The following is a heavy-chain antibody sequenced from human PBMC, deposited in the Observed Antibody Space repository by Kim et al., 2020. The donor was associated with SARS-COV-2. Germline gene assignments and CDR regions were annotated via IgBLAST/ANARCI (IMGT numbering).Heavy chain of an antibody. V-gene: IGHV3-74*01. CDR1: GFTFSNYW. CDR3: ASPYNSGL. J-gene: IGHJ2*01. CDR2: ISTDGFLT. Sequence: GGSLRLSCAASGFTFSNYWMHWVRQAPGKGLVWVSRISTDGFLTTYADSVKGRFTISRDNAKNTLYLQMNSLRAEDTAVYYCASPYNSGLWGRGTLVTVSS. D-gene: IGHD6-19*01.